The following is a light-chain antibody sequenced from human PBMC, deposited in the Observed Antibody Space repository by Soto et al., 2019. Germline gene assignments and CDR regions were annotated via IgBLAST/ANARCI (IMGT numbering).Light chain of an antibody. J-gene: IGLJ3*02. Sequence: SYELTQPPSVSVAPGKTASVACGGSNIGSKSVHWYQKKSGQAPVLVMYYDSDRPSGIPERFSGSNSGDTATLTISRVEAGVDADYSCQLWDISTPHMVFGGGTNLTVL. CDR2: YDS. V-gene: IGLV3-21*01. CDR1: NIGSKS. CDR3: QLWDISTPHMV.